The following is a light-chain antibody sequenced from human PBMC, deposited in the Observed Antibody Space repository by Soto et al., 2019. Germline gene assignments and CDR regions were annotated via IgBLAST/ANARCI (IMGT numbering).Light chain of an antibody. J-gene: IGKJ4*01. CDR3: QHYSSYPIA. CDR1: QSITYW. CDR2: KAS. V-gene: IGKV1-5*03. Sequence: IQMTQSPSTLAASVGDRVTITCRASQSITYWLAWYQQRPGKAPNLLIYKASTLESGVPSWFSGSGSGTEFTLTISSLQPDDFATYYCQHYSSYPIAFGGGTKVEIK.